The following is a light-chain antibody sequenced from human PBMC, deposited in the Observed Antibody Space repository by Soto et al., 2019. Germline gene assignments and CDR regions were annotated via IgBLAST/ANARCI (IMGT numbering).Light chain of an antibody. CDR1: QGVNTY. CDR2: YAS. V-gene: IGKV3-11*01. Sequence: IVFSRSPDTLSFSPGVRATLSCTASQGVNTYLAWFQQHPGQAPRLLIDYASTGATGIPARFSGSGSGTDFTLTISMLAHEDLAIYYCQQRHSCVTFGQGTLLEIK. J-gene: IGKJ5*01. CDR3: QQRHSCVT.